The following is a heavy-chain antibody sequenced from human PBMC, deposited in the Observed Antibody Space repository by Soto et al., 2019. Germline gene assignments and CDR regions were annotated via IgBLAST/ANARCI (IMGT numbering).Heavy chain of an antibody. CDR3: ARVKRYFDWLSGCDP. J-gene: IGHJ5*02. V-gene: IGHV1-18*01. D-gene: IGHD3-9*01. CDR1: GYTFTSYG. CDR2: ISAYNGNT. Sequence: ASEKVSCKASGYTFTSYGISWVRQAPGQGLEWMGWISAYNGNTNYAQKLQGRVTMTTDTSTSTAYMELRSLRSDDTAVYYCARVKRYFDWLSGCDPWSQGTLVTVSS.